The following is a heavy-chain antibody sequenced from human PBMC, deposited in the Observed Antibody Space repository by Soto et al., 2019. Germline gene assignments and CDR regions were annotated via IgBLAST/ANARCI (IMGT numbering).Heavy chain of an antibody. D-gene: IGHD6-19*01. CDR2: ISAYNGNT. CDR3: ARAPLTSGWWNLDY. CDR1: GYTFTSYG. V-gene: IGHV1-18*01. J-gene: IGHJ4*02. Sequence: ASVKVSCKASGYTFTSYGISWVRQAPGQGLEWMGWISAYNGNTNYAQKLQGRVTMNTDTSTSKAYMELRSLGSDDTAVYYCARAPLTSGWWNLDYWGQGTLVTVSS.